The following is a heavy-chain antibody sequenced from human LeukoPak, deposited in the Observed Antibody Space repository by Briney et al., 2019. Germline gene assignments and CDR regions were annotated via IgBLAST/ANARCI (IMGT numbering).Heavy chain of an antibody. CDR3: ARGVGVTQDRTRIHYYYGMDV. CDR2: IYPSGDST. CDR1: GYTFSKYY. J-gene: IGHJ6*02. Sequence: GASVTVSCKTSGYTFSKYYMHWVRQAPGQGPEWMGIIYPSGDSTNYAQKFQGRITMTRDTSTTTVYMELSSLRSEDTAVYYCARGVGVTQDRTRIHYYYGMDVWGQGTTVTVSS. D-gene: IGHD1-26*01. V-gene: IGHV1-46*01.